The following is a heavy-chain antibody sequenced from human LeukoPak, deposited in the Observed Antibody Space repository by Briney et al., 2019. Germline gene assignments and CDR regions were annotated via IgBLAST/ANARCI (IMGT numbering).Heavy chain of an antibody. CDR2: VIPISGTT. CDR3: ARHALVPAAMSPDY. Sequence: SVKVSCKASGGSFYSYPIAWVRQAPGQGLEWLGAVIPISGTTHYPQKFHGRVSITVDDSKTTVYMQLKGLRSDDTDLSCFARHALVPAAMSPDYWGQGTLVSVSS. V-gene: IGHV1-69*13. J-gene: IGHJ4*02. D-gene: IGHD2-2*01. CDR1: GGSFYSYP.